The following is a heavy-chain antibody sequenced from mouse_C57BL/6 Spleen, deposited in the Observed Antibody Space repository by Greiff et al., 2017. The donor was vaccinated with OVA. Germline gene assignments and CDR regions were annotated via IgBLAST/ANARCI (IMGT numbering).Heavy chain of an antibody. Sequence: VQLQQPGAELVKPGASVKMSCKASGYTFTSYWITWVKQRPGQGLEWIGDIYPGSGSTNYNEKFKSKATLTVDTSSSTAYMQLSSLTSEDSAVYYCARSAVGGLAWFAYWGQGTLVTVSA. CDR3: ARSAVGGLAWFAY. V-gene: IGHV1-55*01. CDR1: GYTFTSYW. D-gene: IGHD6-1*01. CDR2: IYPGSGST. J-gene: IGHJ3*01.